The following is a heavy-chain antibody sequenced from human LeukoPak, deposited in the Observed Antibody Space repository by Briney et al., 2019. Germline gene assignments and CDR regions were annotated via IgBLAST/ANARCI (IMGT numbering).Heavy chain of an antibody. J-gene: IGHJ6*02. Sequence: SETLSLTCTVSGDSISTYYWSWIRQPPGKGLEWIGYIYYSGSTNYNPSLKSRVTISVDTSRNQFSLKLSSVTAADTAVYYCASSGETLRGYYYYGMDVWGQGTTVTVSS. V-gene: IGHV4-59*01. CDR3: ASSGETLRGYYYYGMDV. D-gene: IGHD4-17*01. CDR2: IYYSGST. CDR1: GDSISTYY.